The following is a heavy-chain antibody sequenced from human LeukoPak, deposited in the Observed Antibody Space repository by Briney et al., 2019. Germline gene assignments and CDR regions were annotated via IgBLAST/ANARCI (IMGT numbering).Heavy chain of an antibody. Sequence: SETLSLTCTVSGGSISSYYWSWIRQPPGKGLEWIGYIYYSGSTNYNPSLKSRVTISVDTSKNQFSLKLSSVTAADTAVYYCARGAEYSSGWYFAIDAFDIWGQGTMVTVSS. J-gene: IGHJ3*02. CDR2: IYYSGST. D-gene: IGHD6-19*01. CDR1: GGSISSYY. V-gene: IGHV4-59*12. CDR3: ARGAEYSSGWYFAIDAFDI.